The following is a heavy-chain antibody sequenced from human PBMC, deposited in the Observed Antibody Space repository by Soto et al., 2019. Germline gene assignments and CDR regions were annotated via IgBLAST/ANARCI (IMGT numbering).Heavy chain of an antibody. Sequence: PGGSLRLSCAASGFTFSSCGMHWVRQAPGKGLEWVAVIWYDGSNKYYADSVKGRFTISRDNSKNTLYLQMNSLRAEDTAVYYCAKGISSSWLYYYYYYGMDVWGQGTTVTVSS. D-gene: IGHD6-13*01. V-gene: IGHV3-33*06. CDR1: GFTFSSCG. CDR2: IWYDGSNK. J-gene: IGHJ6*02. CDR3: AKGISSSWLYYYYYYGMDV.